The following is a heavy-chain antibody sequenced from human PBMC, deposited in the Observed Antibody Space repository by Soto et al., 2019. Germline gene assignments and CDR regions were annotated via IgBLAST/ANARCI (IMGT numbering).Heavy chain of an antibody. V-gene: IGHV1-69*06. CDR1: GGNSNSYS. D-gene: IGHD3-3*01. J-gene: IGHJ4*02. CDR2: IVPLSGTP. CDR3: ARDWRQMSRGGFFDY. Sequence: QVRLVQSGAEVKKPGSSVKLSCKVSGGNSNSYSIAWVRQAPGQGLQWLGTIVPLSGTPNHAHKFQGRVTITADTYTNTAYLELSSLRYEDTAIYYCARDWRQMSRGGFFDYWGQGSLVTISS.